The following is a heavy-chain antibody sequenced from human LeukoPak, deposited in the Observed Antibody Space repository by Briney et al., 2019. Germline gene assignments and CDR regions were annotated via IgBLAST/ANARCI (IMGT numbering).Heavy chain of an antibody. CDR1: GFTFSSYA. CDR3: AREINKWFDP. Sequence: GGSLRLSCAASGFTFSSYAMSWVRHAPGKGLVWVSRISPDGSTTKNADSVKGRFTISRDNARSTLFLQLNSLRAEDTAVYYCAREINKWFDPWGQGTLVTVSS. V-gene: IGHV3-74*03. CDR2: ISPDGSTT. J-gene: IGHJ5*02.